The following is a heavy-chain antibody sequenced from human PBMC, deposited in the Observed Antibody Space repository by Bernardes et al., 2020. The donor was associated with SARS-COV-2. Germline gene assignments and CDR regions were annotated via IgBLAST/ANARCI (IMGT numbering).Heavy chain of an antibody. J-gene: IGHJ4*02. Sequence: GGSLRLSCAASGFTFSYYAMSWVRQAPGNGLEWVSGFVGGCGGTYYADSLKGRSTISGDNSKSTLYLQMNSLRDEDTAMYYCAKEGGGSYGVFFDSWGQGALVTVSS. D-gene: IGHD4-17*01. CDR3: AKEGGGSYGVFFDS. CDR2: FVGGCGGT. CDR1: GFTFSYYA. V-gene: IGHV3-23*01.